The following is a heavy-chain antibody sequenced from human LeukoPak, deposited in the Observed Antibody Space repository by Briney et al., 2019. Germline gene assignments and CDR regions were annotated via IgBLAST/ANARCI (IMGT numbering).Heavy chain of an antibody. CDR2: IYYSGST. V-gene: IGHV4-59*12. J-gene: IGHJ5*02. D-gene: IGHD3-16*01. CDR3: ARDIWGSST. Sequence: SETLSLTCTVSGGSISSYYWSWIRQPPGKGLEWIGYIYYSGSTNYNPSLKSRVTMSVDMSKNQISLNLNSVTAADTAVYYCARDIWGSSTWGPGTLVTVSS. CDR1: GGSISSYY.